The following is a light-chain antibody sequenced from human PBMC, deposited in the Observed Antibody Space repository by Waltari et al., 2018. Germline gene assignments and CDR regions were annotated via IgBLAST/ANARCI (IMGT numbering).Light chain of an antibody. CDR3: QQYYTVPVS. V-gene: IGKV4-1*01. Sequence: DIVMTQSPDSLALSLGERAPINCKSSQTVLDTSNNKNYLAWYQQKSGQPPKVLVYWASTRESGVPDRFSGSGSGTDFTLTIDNLQADDVAIYYCQQYYTVPVSFGPGTTVDLK. CDR1: QTVLDTSNNKNY. CDR2: WAS. J-gene: IGKJ3*01.